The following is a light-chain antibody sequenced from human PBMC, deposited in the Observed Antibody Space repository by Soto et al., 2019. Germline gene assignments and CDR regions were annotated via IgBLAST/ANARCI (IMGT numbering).Light chain of an antibody. J-gene: IGLJ1*01. CDR2: DVT. CDR3: CSYAGIYTFYV. CDR1: SSDVGGYNY. Sequence: ALTQPRSVSGSPGQSVTISCTGTSSDVGGYNYVSWYQQHPGKAPKLMIYDVTKRPSGVPDRFSGSKSGNTASLTISGLQAEDEADYYCCSYAGIYTFYVFGTG. V-gene: IGLV2-11*01.